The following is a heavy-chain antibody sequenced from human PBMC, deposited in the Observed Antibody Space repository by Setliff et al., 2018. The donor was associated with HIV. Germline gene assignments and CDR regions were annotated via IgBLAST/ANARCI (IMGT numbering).Heavy chain of an antibody. Sequence: SETLSLTCAVSGVSISSGSYYWSWIRQPAGKGLEWIGHIYTSGTTNYNPSLKSRVTISLDRPKIQFSLKLSSVTAADTAIYYCARDPGITAAGTEYFDSWGQGILVTVSS. D-gene: IGHD6-13*01. J-gene: IGHJ4*02. V-gene: IGHV4-61*09. CDR2: IYTSGTT. CDR3: ARDPGITAAGTEYFDS. CDR1: GVSISSGSYY.